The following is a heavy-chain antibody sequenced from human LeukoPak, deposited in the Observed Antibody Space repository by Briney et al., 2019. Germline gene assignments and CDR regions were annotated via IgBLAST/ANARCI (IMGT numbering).Heavy chain of an antibody. V-gene: IGHV3-64*05. Sequence: PGGSLRLSCSTSGFIFSNHFMHWVRQAPGKGLECVSSIGPNGASTLYADSVKDRFTISRDNSRNALYVQLTSLRLEDTALYYCVKDLTGTWSFDYWGQGTLVTVSS. CDR2: IGPNGAST. CDR1: GFIFSNHF. D-gene: IGHD3-9*01. CDR3: VKDLTGTWSFDY. J-gene: IGHJ4*02.